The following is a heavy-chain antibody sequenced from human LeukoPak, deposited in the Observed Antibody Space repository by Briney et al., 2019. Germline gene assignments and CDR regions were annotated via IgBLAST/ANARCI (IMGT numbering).Heavy chain of an antibody. CDR2: ISSSNNYI. J-gene: IGHJ4*02. CDR1: GFTFSNYN. V-gene: IGHV3-21*04. CDR3: AREGYSYGYD. D-gene: IGHD5-18*01. Sequence: GGSLRLSCAASGFTFSNYNMNWVRQAPGKGLEWVSSISSSNNYIYYADSVKGRFTISRDNAKNSLYLQMNSLRAEDTAVYYCAREGYSYGYDWGQGTLVTVSS.